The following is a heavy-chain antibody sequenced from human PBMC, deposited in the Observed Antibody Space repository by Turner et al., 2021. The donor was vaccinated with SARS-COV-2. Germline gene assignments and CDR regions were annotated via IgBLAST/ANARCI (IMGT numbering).Heavy chain of an antibody. CDR3: ARVDYGDYGWAGDNYGMDV. J-gene: IGHJ6*02. CDR1: GLALSSYS. V-gene: IGHV3-21*01. CDR2: ISSSSSYI. Sequence: EVQLVEYEGGLVKPGGSLSLSYTASGLALSSYSMNWVRQAPGKGLEWVSSISSSSSYIYYADAEKGRFTISRDNAKNSLYLQMNSLRAEDTAVYYCARVDYGDYGWAGDNYGMDVWGQGTTVTVSS. D-gene: IGHD4-17*01.